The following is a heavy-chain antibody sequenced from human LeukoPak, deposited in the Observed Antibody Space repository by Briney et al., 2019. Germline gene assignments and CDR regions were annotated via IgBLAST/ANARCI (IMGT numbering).Heavy chain of an antibody. CDR2: INHSGST. CDR3: ARANWGSVDY. V-gene: IGHV4-34*01. D-gene: IGHD7-27*01. Sequence: SETLSLTCAVYGGSFSGYYWSWIRQPPGKGLEWIGEINHSGSTNYNPSLKSRVTISVDTSKNQFSLKLSSVTAADTAVYYCARANWGSVDYWGQGTLVTVCS. J-gene: IGHJ4*02. CDR1: GGSFSGYY.